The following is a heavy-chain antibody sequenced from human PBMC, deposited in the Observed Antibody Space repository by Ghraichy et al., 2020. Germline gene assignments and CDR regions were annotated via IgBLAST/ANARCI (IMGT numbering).Heavy chain of an antibody. CDR1: GGSFSGYY. CDR2: INHSGST. J-gene: IGHJ6*02. D-gene: IGHD3-22*01. Sequence: SETLSLTCAVYGGSFSGYYWSWIRQPPGKGLEWIGEINHSGSTNYNPSLKSRVTISVDTSKNQFSLKLSSVTAADTAVYYCARGHWTYYYDSSGSRLYPHYYYYYGMDVWGQGTTVTVSS. V-gene: IGHV4-34*01. CDR3: ARGHWTYYYDSSGSRLYPHYYYYYGMDV.